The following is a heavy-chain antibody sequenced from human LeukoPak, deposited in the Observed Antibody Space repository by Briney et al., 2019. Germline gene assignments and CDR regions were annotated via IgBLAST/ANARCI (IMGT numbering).Heavy chain of an antibody. CDR3: ARRIGGYDYFDY. V-gene: IGHV1-46*01. Sequence: ASVKVSCKASGYTFTGYYINWLRQAPGQGLEWMGLINPSGGGTNSAQKFQGRVTMTRDTSTSTVYMELSSLTSEDTAVYFCARRIGGYDYFDYWGQGTLVTVSS. J-gene: IGHJ4*02. CDR2: INPSGGGT. CDR1: GYTFTGYY. D-gene: IGHD5-12*01.